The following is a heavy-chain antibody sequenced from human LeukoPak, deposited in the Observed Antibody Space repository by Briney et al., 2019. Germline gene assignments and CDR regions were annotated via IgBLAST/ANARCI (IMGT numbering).Heavy chain of an antibody. J-gene: IGHJ4*02. D-gene: IGHD1-26*01. CDR3: ARHISSGGTYAHFDY. V-gene: IGHV4-59*08. CDR1: GSMYNYY. Sequence: SETLSLTCTVSGSMYNYYWSWIRQPPGKGLEWIGYIHYNGITNYNPSLKTRVTMSLDTSKNQVSLNLNSVTAAGTAVYYCARHISSGGTYAHFDYWGQGTLVTVSS. CDR2: IHYNGIT.